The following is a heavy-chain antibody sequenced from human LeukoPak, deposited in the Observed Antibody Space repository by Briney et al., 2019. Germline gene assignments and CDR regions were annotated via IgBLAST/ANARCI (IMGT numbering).Heavy chain of an antibody. CDR1: GGSISSSNHY. D-gene: IGHD6-19*01. V-gene: IGHV4-39*07. CDR2: IFYSGST. Sequence: SETLSLTCTVPGGSISSSNHYWGWVRQPPGKGLEWIGSIFYSGSTYYNPSLKSRVTISADTSKNQFSLKLTSVTAADTAIYYCARVTQQWPHHFFDFWGQGTLVTVSS. J-gene: IGHJ4*02. CDR3: ARVTQQWPHHFFDF.